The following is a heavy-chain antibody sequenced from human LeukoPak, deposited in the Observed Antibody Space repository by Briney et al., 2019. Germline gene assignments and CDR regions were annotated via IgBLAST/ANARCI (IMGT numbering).Heavy chain of an antibody. Sequence: GGSLRLSCAASRFTLSSDPMSWVRQVPGKGLEWVASISISGGNTYYADSVKGRFTVSRDNSKNTLYLQMNSLRAEDTAVYYCARDYYDSSGYSAFGYWGQEPLVTVS. CDR1: RFTLSSDP. V-gene: IGHV3-23*01. D-gene: IGHD3-22*01. CDR2: ISISGGNT. CDR3: ARDYYDSSGYSAFGY. J-gene: IGHJ4*02.